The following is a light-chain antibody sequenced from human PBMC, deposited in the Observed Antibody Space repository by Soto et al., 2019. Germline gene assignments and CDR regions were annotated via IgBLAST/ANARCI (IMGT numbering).Light chain of an antibody. Sequence: EIVLTQSPGTLSLSPGERATLSCRASQSVSSSYLAWYQQKPGQAPRLLIYATSNRATGIPDRFSGSGSGADFTLTISRLEPEDFAVYYCQQYGSSPWTFGQGTKVDIK. CDR3: QQYGSSPWT. CDR1: QSVSSSY. J-gene: IGKJ1*01. CDR2: ATS. V-gene: IGKV3-20*01.